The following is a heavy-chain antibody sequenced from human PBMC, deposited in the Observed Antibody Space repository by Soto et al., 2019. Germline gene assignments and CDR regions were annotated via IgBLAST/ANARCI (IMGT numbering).Heavy chain of an antibody. Sequence: QVQLQQWGAGLLKPSETLSLTCAVYGGSFSGYYWSWIRQPPGKGLEWIGEINHSGSTNYNPSLKSRVTISVDTSKNQFSLKLSSMTAADTAVYYCARLGDIVATIGGYYFDYWGQGTLVTVSS. CDR1: GGSFSGYY. CDR2: INHSGST. V-gene: IGHV4-34*01. J-gene: IGHJ4*02. D-gene: IGHD5-12*01. CDR3: ARLGDIVATIGGYYFDY.